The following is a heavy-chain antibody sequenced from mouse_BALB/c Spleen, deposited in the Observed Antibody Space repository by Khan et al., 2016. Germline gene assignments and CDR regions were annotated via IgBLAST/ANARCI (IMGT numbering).Heavy chain of an antibody. CDR1: GYTFTNYG. CDR2: INTNTGEP. J-gene: IGHJ1*01. Sequence: QIQLVQSGPELKKPGETVKISCKASGYTFTNYGMNWVKQAPGKNLKWMGWINTNTGEPTYGEEFKGRFAFSLETSASTAFLQINNLKNEDTATYFCTTTTAPHWYFNVWGAGTTVTVSS. V-gene: IGHV9-3*02. CDR3: TTTTAPHWYFNV. D-gene: IGHD1-2*01.